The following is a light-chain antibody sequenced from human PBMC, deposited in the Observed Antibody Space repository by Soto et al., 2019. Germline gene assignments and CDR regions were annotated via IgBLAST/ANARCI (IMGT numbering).Light chain of an antibody. CDR3: RQYNDSPPLT. CDR1: QSVNSN. CDR2: GAS. V-gene: IGKV3-15*01. Sequence: EIVMTQSPATLSVSPGERATLSCRASQSVNSNLAWVQKKPGQAPMLLIYGASTTATAIPARFSASGSGTEFTLTISSLQSEDFSVYYCRQYNDSPPLTFGGGTNVEIK. J-gene: IGKJ4*01.